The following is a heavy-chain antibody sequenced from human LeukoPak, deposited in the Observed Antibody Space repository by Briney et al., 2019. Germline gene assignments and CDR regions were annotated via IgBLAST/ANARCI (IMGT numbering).Heavy chain of an antibody. J-gene: IGHJ4*02. Sequence: PGGSLRLSCAASGFTFSSYGMHWVRQAPGKGLEWVALIWYGGSNKYYADSVKGRFTISRDDSKNTLFLQMNSLRVEDTAVYYCARDPSLTYYFDYWGQGTLVTVSS. V-gene: IGHV3-33*01. CDR1: GFTFSSYG. CDR2: IWYGGSNK. CDR3: ARDPSLTYYFDY. D-gene: IGHD2-21*02.